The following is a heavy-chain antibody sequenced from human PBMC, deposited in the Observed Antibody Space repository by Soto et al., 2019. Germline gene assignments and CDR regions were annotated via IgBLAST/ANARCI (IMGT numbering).Heavy chain of an antibody. CDR3: AKDNMQFQSGSSSAFNY. V-gene: IGHV3-23*01. D-gene: IGHD6-6*01. J-gene: IGHJ4*02. Sequence: GGSLRLSCAASGFTFSSYAMSWVRQAPGKGLEWVSAISGSGGSTYYADSVKGRFTISRDNSKNTLYLQMNSLRAEDTAVYYCAKDNMQFQSGSSSAFNYWGQGTLVTVSS. CDR1: GFTFSSYA. CDR2: ISGSGGST.